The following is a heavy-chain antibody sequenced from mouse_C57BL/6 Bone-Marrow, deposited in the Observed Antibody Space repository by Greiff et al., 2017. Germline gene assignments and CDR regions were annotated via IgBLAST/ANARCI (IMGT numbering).Heavy chain of an antibody. CDR2: IDPSDSYT. CDR1: GYTFTSYW. CDR3: ARSGRLITNYFDY. D-gene: IGHD1-1*01. Sequence: QVQLQQPGAELVMPGASVKLSCKASGYTFTSYWMHWVKQRPGQGLEWIGEIDPSDSYTNYNQKFKGKATLTVAKSSSTAFMQLISLTSEDAAFYYCARSGRLITNYFDYWGQGTTLTVSS. V-gene: IGHV1-69*01. J-gene: IGHJ2*01.